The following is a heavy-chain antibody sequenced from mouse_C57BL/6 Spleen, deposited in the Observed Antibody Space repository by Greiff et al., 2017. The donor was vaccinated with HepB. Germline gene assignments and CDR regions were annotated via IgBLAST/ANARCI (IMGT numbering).Heavy chain of an antibody. D-gene: IGHD2-5*01. J-gene: IGHJ3*01. CDR1: GYTFTSYW. CDR2: IYPGSGST. Sequence: QVHVKQPGAELVKPGASVKMSCKASGYTFTSYWITWVKQRPGQGLEWIGDIYPGSGSTNYNEKFKSKATLTVDTSSSTAYMQLSSLTSEDSAVYYCASYYSISWFAYWGQGTLVTVSA. V-gene: IGHV1-55*01. CDR3: ASYYSISWFAY.